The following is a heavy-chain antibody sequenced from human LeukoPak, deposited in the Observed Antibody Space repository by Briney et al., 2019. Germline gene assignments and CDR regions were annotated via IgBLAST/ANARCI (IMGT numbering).Heavy chain of an antibody. CDR2: ISGSGGST. J-gene: IGHJ4*02. V-gene: IGHV3-23*01. Sequence: GESLRLSCAASGFTFSSYAMSWVRQAPGKGLGWVSAISGSGGSTYYADSVKGRFTISRDNSKNTLYLQMNSLRAEDTAVYYCAKDQGRGYSSGWYEWDYFDYWGQGTLVTVSS. CDR3: AKDQGRGYSSGWYEWDYFDY. D-gene: IGHD6-19*01. CDR1: GFTFSSYA.